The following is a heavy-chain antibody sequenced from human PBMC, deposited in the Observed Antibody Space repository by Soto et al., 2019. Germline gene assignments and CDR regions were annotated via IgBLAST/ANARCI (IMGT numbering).Heavy chain of an antibody. J-gene: IGHJ4*02. Sequence: SLRLSCAASGFAFSGYAMHWVRQAPGKGLEWVAIIWYDGSNTYYADSVKGRFTISRDNSKNMVYLQMNSLRAEDTAVYYCARDLKTRHCDYWGQGTLVTVSS. CDR1: GFAFSGYA. D-gene: IGHD4-17*01. CDR2: IWYDGSNT. CDR3: ARDLKTRHCDY. V-gene: IGHV3-33*01.